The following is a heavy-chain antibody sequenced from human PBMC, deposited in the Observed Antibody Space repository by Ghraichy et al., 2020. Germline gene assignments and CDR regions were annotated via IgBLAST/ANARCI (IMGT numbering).Heavy chain of an antibody. D-gene: IGHD2-8*01. V-gene: IGHV3-49*04. Sequence: GESLNISCTTSGFTFGSYAINWVRQAPGKGLEWVGFVRSETYGGTTTYAASVRGRFIISRDDSKGVAYLQMNSLKTEDTAVYYCTKNGARTYFDYWGQGTLVTVSS. J-gene: IGHJ4*02. CDR2: VRSETYGGTT. CDR3: TKNGARTYFDY. CDR1: GFTFGSYA.